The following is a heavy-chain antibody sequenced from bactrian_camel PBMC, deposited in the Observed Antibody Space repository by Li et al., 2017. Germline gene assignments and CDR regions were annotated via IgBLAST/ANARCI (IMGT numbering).Heavy chain of an antibody. V-gene: IGHV3S6*01. D-gene: IGHD6*01. Sequence: VQLVESGGGLVKPGGSLRLSCAASGFTFNRYWMYWVRQAPGKRREGVACIFGDTRLSYYRASVKGRFTISQDGAENTVYLQMNSLNPEDTAIYYCAARNLAAATWYEGYNYWGQGTQVTVS. CDR3: AARNLAAATWYEGYNY. CDR2: IFGDTRLS. CDR1: GFTFNRYW. J-gene: IGHJ4*01.